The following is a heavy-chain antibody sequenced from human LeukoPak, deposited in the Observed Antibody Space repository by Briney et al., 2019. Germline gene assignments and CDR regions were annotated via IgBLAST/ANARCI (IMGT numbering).Heavy chain of an antibody. CDR3: ARDCSGGSCYSYYAFDI. Sequence: GGSLRLSCAASGFTVSSNYMSWVRQAPGKGLEWVSVIYSGGSTYYADSVKGRFTISRGNSKNTLYLQMNSLRAEDTAVYYCARDCSGGSCYSYYAFDIWGQGTMVTVSS. D-gene: IGHD2-15*01. CDR1: GFTVSSNY. V-gene: IGHV3-53*01. CDR2: IYSGGST. J-gene: IGHJ3*02.